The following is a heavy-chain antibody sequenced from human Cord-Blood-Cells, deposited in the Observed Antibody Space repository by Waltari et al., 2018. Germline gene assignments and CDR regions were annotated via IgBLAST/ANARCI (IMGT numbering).Heavy chain of an antibody. V-gene: IGHV3-48*03. CDR1: GSPFSSYE. D-gene: IGHD6-6*01. Sequence: EVQLVESGGGLVQPGGSLRLSCVASGSPFSSYEMNWVRQAPGKGLEWVSYISSSGSTIYYADSVKGRFTISRDNAKNSLYLQMNSLRAEDTAVYYCARGKEYSSSFDYWGQGTLVTVSS. CDR2: ISSSGSTI. J-gene: IGHJ4*02. CDR3: ARGKEYSSSFDY.